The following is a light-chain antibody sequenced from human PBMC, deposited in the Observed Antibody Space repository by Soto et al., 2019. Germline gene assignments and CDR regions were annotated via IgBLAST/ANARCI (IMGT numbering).Light chain of an antibody. J-gene: IGKJ1*01. CDR1: QSVSSY. CDR3: QQYATSPWT. Sequence: VLTQSPGTLSLSPGDRATLSCRASQSVSSYLAWYQQKPGQAPRLLIFGALSRATGIPDRFSGSGSGTDFTLTISRLEPEDFAVYYCQQYATSPWTFGQGTKVDIK. V-gene: IGKV3-20*01. CDR2: GAL.